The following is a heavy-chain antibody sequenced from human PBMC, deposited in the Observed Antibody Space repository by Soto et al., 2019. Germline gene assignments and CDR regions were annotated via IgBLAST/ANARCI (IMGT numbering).Heavy chain of an antibody. CDR2: IIPIFGTA. CDR3: AREQLIRGPRYYYDSSGYFRGAFDI. V-gene: IGHV1-69*13. D-gene: IGHD3-22*01. Sequence: ASVKVSCKASGGTFSSYAISWVRQAPGQGLEWMGGIIPIFGTANYAQKFQGRVTITADESTSTAYMELSSLRSEETAVYYCAREQLIRGPRYYYDSSGYFRGAFDIWGQGTMVTVSS. CDR1: GGTFSSYA. J-gene: IGHJ3*02.